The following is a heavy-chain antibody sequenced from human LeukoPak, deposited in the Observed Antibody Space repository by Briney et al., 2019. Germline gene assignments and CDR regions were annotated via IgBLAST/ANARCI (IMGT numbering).Heavy chain of an antibody. D-gene: IGHD3-10*01. CDR1: GFTFSSYA. V-gene: IGHV3-23*01. CDR2: ISGSGGST. Sequence: PGGSLRLSCAASGFTFSSYAMSWVRQAPGKGLEWVSAISGSGGSTYYADSVKGRCTISRDNSKNTLYLQMNSLRAEDTAVYYCAKDPYYYYASPESWFDPWGQGTLVTVSS. CDR3: AKDPYYYYASPESWFDP. J-gene: IGHJ5*02.